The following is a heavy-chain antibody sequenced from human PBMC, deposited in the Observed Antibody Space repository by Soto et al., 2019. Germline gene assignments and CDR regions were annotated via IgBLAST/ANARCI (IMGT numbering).Heavy chain of an antibody. CDR2: MNPNSGNT. Sequence: GASVTVSCKSSGYTFTSYDINWVRQATGQGLEGMGWMNPNSGNTGYAQKFQGRVTMTKNTSISTAYMELSSLRSEDTAVYYCARVKRDMITFGGVIVSMRYYYGMDVWGQGTTVTVSS. CDR1: GYTFTSYD. CDR3: ARVKRDMITFGGVIVSMRYYYGMDV. V-gene: IGHV1-8*01. D-gene: IGHD3-16*02. J-gene: IGHJ6*02.